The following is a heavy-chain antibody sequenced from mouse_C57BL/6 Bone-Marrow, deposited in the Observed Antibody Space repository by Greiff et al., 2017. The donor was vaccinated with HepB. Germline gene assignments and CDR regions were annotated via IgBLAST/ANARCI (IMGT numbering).Heavy chain of an antibody. V-gene: IGHV1-50*01. J-gene: IGHJ1*03. CDR3: ARDIFTPVVNWYFDV. D-gene: IGHD1-1*01. CDR1: GYTFTSYW. Sequence: VQLQQPGAELVKPGASVKLSCKASGYTFTSYWMQWVKQRPGQGLEWIGEIDPSDSYTNYNQKFKGKATLTVDTSSSTAYMQLSSLTSEDSAVYYCARDIFTPVVNWYFDVWGTGTTVTVSS. CDR2: IDPSDSYT.